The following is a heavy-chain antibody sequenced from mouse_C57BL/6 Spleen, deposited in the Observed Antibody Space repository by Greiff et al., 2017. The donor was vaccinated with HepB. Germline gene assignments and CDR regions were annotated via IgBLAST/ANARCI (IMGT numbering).Heavy chain of an antibody. Sequence: EVKLQQSVAELVRPGASVKLSCTASGFNIKNTYMHWVKQRPEQGLEWIGWIDPANGNTKYAPKFQGKATITADTSSNTAYLQLSSLTSEDTAIYYCPHTTVVADGYFDVWGTGTTVTVSS. D-gene: IGHD1-1*01. CDR1: GFNIKNTY. CDR3: PHTTVVADGYFDV. V-gene: IGHV14-3*01. J-gene: IGHJ1*03. CDR2: IDPANGNT.